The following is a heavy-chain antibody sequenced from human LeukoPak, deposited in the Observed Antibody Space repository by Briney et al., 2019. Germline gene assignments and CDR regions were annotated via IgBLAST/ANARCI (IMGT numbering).Heavy chain of an antibody. CDR3: ARGMLHYYDSSGYYY. V-gene: IGHV3-48*01. J-gene: IGHJ1*01. Sequence: GSLRLSCAASGFTFGSYSMNWVRQAPGKGLEWVSYISSSSSTIYYADSVKGRFTISRDNAKNSLYLQMNSLRAEDTAVYYCARGMLHYYDSSGYYYWGQGTLVTVSS. D-gene: IGHD3-22*01. CDR2: ISSSSSTI. CDR1: GFTFGSYS.